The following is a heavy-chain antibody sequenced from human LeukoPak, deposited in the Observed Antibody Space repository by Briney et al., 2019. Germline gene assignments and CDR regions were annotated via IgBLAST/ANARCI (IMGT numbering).Heavy chain of an antibody. V-gene: IGHV3-7*03. CDR3: AKDAVVVPVRDKVPFDY. D-gene: IGHD6-6*01. CDR1: GFTFSSYW. J-gene: IGHJ4*02. Sequence: GGSLRLSCAASGFTFSSYWMSWVRQAPGKGLEWVANIKQDGSEKYYVDSVKGRFTISRDNSKNTLYLQMNSLRAEDTAVYYCAKDAVVVPVRDKVPFDYWGQGTLVTVSS. CDR2: IKQDGSEK.